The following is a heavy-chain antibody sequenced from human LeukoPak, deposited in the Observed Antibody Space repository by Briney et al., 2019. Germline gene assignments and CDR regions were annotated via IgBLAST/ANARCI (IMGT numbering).Heavy chain of an antibody. J-gene: IGHJ4*02. Sequence: GASVKVSCKASGGTFSSYAISWVRQAPGQGLEWMGGIIPIFGTANYAQKFRGRVTITADKSTSTAYMELSSLRSEDTAVYYCAREHNYYDSSCYLLYYFDYWGQGTLVTVSS. CDR2: IIPIFGTA. D-gene: IGHD3-22*01. CDR1: GGTFSSYA. CDR3: AREHNYYDSSCYLLYYFDY. V-gene: IGHV1-69*06.